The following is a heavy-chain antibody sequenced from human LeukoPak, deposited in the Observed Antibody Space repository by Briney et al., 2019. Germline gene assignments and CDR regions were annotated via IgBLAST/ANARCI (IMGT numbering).Heavy chain of an antibody. CDR2: FNHSGGT. CDR1: GGSFSGYY. V-gene: IGHV4-34*01. Sequence: SETLSLTCAVHGGSFSGYYWSWIRQPPGKGLEWIGEFNHSGGTNYNPSLKSRVTISLDTPKNQFSLQLRSVATEDTAVYYCARDLPPGAAGVTGTFDYWGQGTLVTVSA. J-gene: IGHJ4*02. CDR3: ARDLPPGAAGVTGTFDY. D-gene: IGHD6-13*01.